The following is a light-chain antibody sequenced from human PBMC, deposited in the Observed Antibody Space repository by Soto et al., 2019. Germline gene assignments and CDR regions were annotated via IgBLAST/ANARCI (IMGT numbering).Light chain of an antibody. J-gene: IGLJ1*01. V-gene: IGLV2-23*02. CDR2: EVN. CDR1: GSDVGAYNL. CDR3: CSYAGTVAYV. Sequence: QSALTQPASVSGSPGQSITISCAGTGSDVGAYNLVSWYQQHPGKATKLIICEVNTRPAGISNRFSGSKSGETASLTISGLQAEDEADYCCCSYAGTVAYVFGTGTKLTVL.